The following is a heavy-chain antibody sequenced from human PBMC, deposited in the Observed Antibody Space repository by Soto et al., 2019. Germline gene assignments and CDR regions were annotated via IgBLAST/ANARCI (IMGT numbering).Heavy chain of an antibody. V-gene: IGHV2-5*02. Sequence: SGPTLVNPTQTLTLTYTFSVFSLSTSGVGVGWIRQPPGKALEWLVFIYWDDDKRYSPSLRSRPTITKDTSKNQVVLTMTNMDPVDTATYYCAHRGEYNSDWNGGYLNYWGQGTLVTVSS. CDR1: VFSLSTSGVG. D-gene: IGHD6-19*01. CDR2: IYWDDDK. CDR3: AHRGEYNSDWNGGYLNY. J-gene: IGHJ4*02.